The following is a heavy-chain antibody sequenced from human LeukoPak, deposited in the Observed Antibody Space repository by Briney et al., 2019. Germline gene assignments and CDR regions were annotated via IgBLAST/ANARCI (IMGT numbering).Heavy chain of an antibody. D-gene: IGHD2-2*01. CDR1: GFTVSSNY. J-gene: IGHJ6*02. CDR3: ARGHIVVVPAAKVDYGMDV. Sequence: GGSLRLSCAASGFTVSSNYMSWVRQAPGKGLEWVSVIYSGGSTYYADSVKGRFTISRDNSKNTLYLQMNSLRAEDTAVYYCARGHIVVVPAAKVDYGMDVWGQGTTVTVSS. V-gene: IGHV3-66*01. CDR2: IYSGGST.